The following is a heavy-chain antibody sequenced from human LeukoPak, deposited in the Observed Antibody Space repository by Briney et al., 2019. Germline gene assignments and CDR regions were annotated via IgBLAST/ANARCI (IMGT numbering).Heavy chain of an antibody. D-gene: IGHD3-22*01. CDR1: GDSINSLDL. V-gene: IGHV4-4*02. CDR2: MYLSGTT. J-gene: IGHJ4*02. CDR3: AGLVGRYSSGLYYYYFDY. Sequence: SSETLSLTCTVSGDSINSLDLWSWVRQPPGKGLEWIGEMYLSGTTHSNPSVKSRVTISIDKSKNQFFLNLSSVTAADTAVYYCAGLVGRYSSGLYYYYFDYWGQGTLVTASS.